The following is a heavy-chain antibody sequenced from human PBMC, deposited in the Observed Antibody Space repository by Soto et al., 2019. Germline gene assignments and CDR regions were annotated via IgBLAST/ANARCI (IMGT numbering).Heavy chain of an antibody. J-gene: IGHJ4*02. D-gene: IGHD7-27*01. CDR3: AKDLIGTGDLHVAFDY. CDR2: ISGSGGST. Sequence: GGSLRLSCAASGFTFSSYAMSWVRQAPGKGLEWVSAISGSGGSTYYADSVKGRFTISRDNSKNTLYLQMNSLRAEDTAVYYCAKDLIGTGDLHVAFDYWGQGTLVTVSS. V-gene: IGHV3-23*01. CDR1: GFTFSSYA.